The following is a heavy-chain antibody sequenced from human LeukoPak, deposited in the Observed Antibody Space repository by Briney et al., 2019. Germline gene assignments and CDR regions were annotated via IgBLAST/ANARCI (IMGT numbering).Heavy chain of an antibody. CDR1: GFTFSSYA. V-gene: IGHV3-30-3*01. J-gene: IGHJ6*03. D-gene: IGHD3-3*01. CDR2: ISYDGSNK. Sequence: PGGSLRLSCAASGFTFSSYAMHWVRQAPGKGLEWVAVISYDGSNKYYADSVKGRFTISRDNSKNTLYLQMNSLRAEDTAVYYCARDNDFWSGYRGGQTYYYYYMDVWGKGTTVTVSS. CDR3: ARDNDFWSGYRGGQTYYYYYMDV.